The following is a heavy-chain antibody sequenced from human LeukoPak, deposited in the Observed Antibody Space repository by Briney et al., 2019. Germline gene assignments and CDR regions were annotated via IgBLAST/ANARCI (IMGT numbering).Heavy chain of an antibody. CDR1: GTAISSGAYS. V-gene: IGHV4-31*03. CDR3: ARTITIFGALGYFDY. CDR2: IYYSGNT. J-gene: IGHJ4*02. Sequence: PSETLSLTCTVSGTAISSGAYSWSWVRQHPGKGLDWIAYIYYSGNTHYNPSLKRRVTISVDTSKNQFSLKLSSVTAADTAVYYCARTITIFGALGYFDYWGQGTLVTVSS. D-gene: IGHD3-3*01.